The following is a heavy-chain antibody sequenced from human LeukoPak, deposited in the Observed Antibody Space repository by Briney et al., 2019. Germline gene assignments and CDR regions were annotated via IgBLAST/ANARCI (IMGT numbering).Heavy chain of an antibody. V-gene: IGHV5-51*01. CDR1: GYSFTSYW. D-gene: IGHD2-15*01. CDR3: ARGGCCSGGSCPGHAFDI. CDR2: IYPGDSDT. J-gene: IGHJ3*02. Sequence: GESLKISCKGSGYSFTSYWIGWVRQMPGKGLEWMGIIYPGDSDTRYSPSFQGQVTISADKSISTAYLQWSSLKASDTAMYYCARGGCCSGGSCPGHAFDIWGQGTMVTVSS.